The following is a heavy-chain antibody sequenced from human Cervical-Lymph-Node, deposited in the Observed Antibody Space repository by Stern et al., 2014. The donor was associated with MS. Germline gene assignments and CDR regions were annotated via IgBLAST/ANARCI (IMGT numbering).Heavy chain of an antibody. CDR2: IKTKTDGGTT. CDR1: GFTLSNAW. Sequence: EVQLVESGGGLVKPGGSLRLSCTASGFTLSNAWMSWVRQAPGKGLEGVGRIKTKTDGGTTDYAAPVKGRFTISRDDSKSTLYLQMNSLKTEDTAVYYCTSAYTSGWKSQFDYWGQGALVAVSS. J-gene: IGHJ4*02. V-gene: IGHV3-15*01. D-gene: IGHD6-19*01. CDR3: TSAYTSGWKSQFDY.